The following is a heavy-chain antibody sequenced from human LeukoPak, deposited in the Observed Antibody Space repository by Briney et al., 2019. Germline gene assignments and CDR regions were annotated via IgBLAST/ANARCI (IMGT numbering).Heavy chain of an antibody. CDR2: TYYSGST. D-gene: IGHD6-13*01. Sequence: SETLSLTCTVSGGSLNSYYWSWIRQPPGKGLEWIGYTYYSGSTNYNPSLKSRVTISVDTSKNQFSLKLSSVTAADTAVYYCARGRIAASRGAARFDPWGQGTLVTVSS. J-gene: IGHJ5*02. V-gene: IGHV4-59*01. CDR3: ARGRIAASRGAARFDP. CDR1: GGSLNSYY.